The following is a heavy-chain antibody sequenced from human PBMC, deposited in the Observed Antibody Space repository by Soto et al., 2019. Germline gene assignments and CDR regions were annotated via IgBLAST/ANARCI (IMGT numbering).Heavy chain of an antibody. V-gene: IGHV3-30*18. CDR3: AKKYYYYFWGVGD. CDR1: GFTFSSYG. Sequence: QVQLVESGGGVVQPGRSLRLSCAASGFTFSSYGMHWVRQAPGKGLEWVAIISYDGSNKYYADSVKGRFTISRDNSKNTLYLEMNSLRAEDRAVYYCAKKYYYYFWGVGDWGQGTLVTVSS. CDR2: ISYDGSNK. J-gene: IGHJ4*02. D-gene: IGHD3-16*01.